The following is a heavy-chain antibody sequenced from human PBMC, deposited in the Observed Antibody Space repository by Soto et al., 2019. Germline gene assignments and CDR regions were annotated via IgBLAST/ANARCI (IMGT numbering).Heavy chain of an antibody. V-gene: IGHV1-3*01. CDR2: MNPLNGDT. Sequence: ASVKVSCKASGYTLTTYSMHWVRQAPGQRLEWMGWMNPLNGDTKYSQRFQGRLTIIRDTSASTAYMELSSLRSEDTAIYYCARGNRGAFDIWGQGTMVTVSS. J-gene: IGHJ3*02. CDR1: GYTLTTYS. CDR3: ARGNRGAFDI.